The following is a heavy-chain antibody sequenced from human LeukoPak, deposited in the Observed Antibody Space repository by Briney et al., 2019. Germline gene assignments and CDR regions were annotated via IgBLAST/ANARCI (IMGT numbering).Heavy chain of an antibody. CDR1: GYSFTGYW. D-gene: IGHD2-2*01. V-gene: IGHV5-51*01. Sequence: GESLKISCKGSGYSFTGYWIGWVRQMPGKGLEWMGIIYPGDSDTRYSPSFQGQVTISADKSISTAYLQWSSLKASDTAMYYCARALGCSSTSRHPSPGMDVWGQGTTVTVSS. CDR2: IYPGDSDT. CDR3: ARALGCSSTSRHPSPGMDV. J-gene: IGHJ6*02.